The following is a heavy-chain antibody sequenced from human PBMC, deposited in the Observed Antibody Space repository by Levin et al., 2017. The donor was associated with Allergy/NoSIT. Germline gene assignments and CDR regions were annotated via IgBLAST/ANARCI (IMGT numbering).Heavy chain of an antibody. D-gene: IGHD1-26*01. J-gene: IGHJ6*02. V-gene: IGHV6-1*01. CDR2: TYYKSKWYN. Sequence: RSQTLSLTCAISGDRVSSNSASWNWIRQSPSRGLEWLGRTYYKSKWYNDYAVSVKSRITINPDTSKNQFSLQLNSVTPEDTAVYYCARYPRRDSGWEALDVWGQGTTVTVSS. CDR1: GDRVSSNSAS. CDR3: ARYPRRDSGWEALDV.